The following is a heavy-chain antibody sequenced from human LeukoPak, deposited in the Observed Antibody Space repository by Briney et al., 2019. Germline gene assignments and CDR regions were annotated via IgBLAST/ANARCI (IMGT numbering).Heavy chain of an antibody. Sequence: PSETLSLTCTVSGVSISSGDYYWSWIRQPPGKVLEWIGYVYHSGSTYYSPPLRNRVTLSVDTSKNQFSLKLSSVTAADTAVYYGARAHGSPWFRLFASWARGTLVTVSS. CDR1: GVSISSGDYY. CDR2: VYHSGST. CDR3: ARAHGSPWFRLFAS. V-gene: IGHV4-30-4*01. D-gene: IGHD3-10*01. J-gene: IGHJ4*02.